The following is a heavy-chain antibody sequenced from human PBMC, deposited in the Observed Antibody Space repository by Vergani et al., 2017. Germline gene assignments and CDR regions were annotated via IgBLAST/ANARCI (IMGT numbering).Heavy chain of an antibody. CDR3: AKDHYDFWSGYPNLSPFDL. V-gene: IGHV3-9*01. CDR1: GFTFDDYA. D-gene: IGHD3-3*01. CDR2: ISWNSGSI. Sequence: EVQLVESGGGLVQPGRSLRLSCAASGFTFDDYAMHWVRQAPGKGLEWVSGISWNSGSIGYADSVKGRFTISRDNAKNSLYLQMNSQRAEDTALYYCAKDHYDFWSGYPNLSPFDLWGRGTLVTVSS. J-gene: IGHJ2*01.